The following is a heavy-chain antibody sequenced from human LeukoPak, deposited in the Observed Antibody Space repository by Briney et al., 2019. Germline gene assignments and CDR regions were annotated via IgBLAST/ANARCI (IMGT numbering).Heavy chain of an antibody. CDR3: ARRRYYGSENFWSFDL. J-gene: IGHJ2*01. D-gene: IGHD3-10*01. V-gene: IGHV4-39*01. CDR1: GGSISGSSCY. CDR2: IYYSGST. Sequence: SETLSLTCSVSGGSISGSSCYWGWIRQTPGRGLEWIGSIYYSGSTYYSPSLKSRLTISVDTSKNQFSLKLNSVTAADTAVYYCARRRYYGSENFWSFDLWGRGTLVTVSS.